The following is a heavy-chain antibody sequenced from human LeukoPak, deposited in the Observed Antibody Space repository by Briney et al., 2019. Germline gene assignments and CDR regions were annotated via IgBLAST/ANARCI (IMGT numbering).Heavy chain of an antibody. CDR3: ARDLKSRSFKSTRYFDL. D-gene: IGHD1-26*01. V-gene: IGHV1-18*01. Sequence: ASVKVSCKASGYTFTSYGISWVRQDPGQGLEWMGWISAYNGNTNYAQKLQGRVTMTTDTSTSTDSMEPRSLRSDDPAVYYCARDLKSRSFKSTRYFDLWGRGSLVTVSS. CDR2: ISAYNGNT. CDR1: GYTFTSYG. J-gene: IGHJ2*01.